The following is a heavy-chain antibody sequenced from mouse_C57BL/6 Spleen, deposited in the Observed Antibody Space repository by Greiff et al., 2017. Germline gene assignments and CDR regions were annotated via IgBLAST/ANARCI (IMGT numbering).Heavy chain of an antibody. V-gene: IGHV1-26*01. CDR1: GYTFTDYY. CDR2: INPNNGGT. CDR3: ARRDYYGSSYYYFDY. J-gene: IGHJ2*01. Sequence: VQLQQSGPELVKPGASVKISCKASGYTFTDYYMNWVKQSHGKSLEWIGDINPNNGGTSYNQKFKGKATLTVDKSSSTAYMELRSLTSEDSAVYYCARRDYYGSSYYYFDYWGQGTTLTVSS. D-gene: IGHD1-1*01.